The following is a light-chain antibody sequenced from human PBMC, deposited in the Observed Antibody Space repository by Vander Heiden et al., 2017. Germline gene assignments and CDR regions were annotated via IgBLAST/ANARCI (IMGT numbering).Light chain of an antibody. CDR3: QQYNTFSPWT. J-gene: IGKJ1*01. Sequence: DIQMTQSPSTLSASVGDRVTITCRASQSIGNWLAWYHQKPGRAPSLLIYDASTLQSGVPSRFSGSGSGTEFTLTISSLQPGDFATYYCQQYNTFSPWTFGQGTKV. CDR1: QSIGNW. CDR2: DAS. V-gene: IGKV1-5*01.